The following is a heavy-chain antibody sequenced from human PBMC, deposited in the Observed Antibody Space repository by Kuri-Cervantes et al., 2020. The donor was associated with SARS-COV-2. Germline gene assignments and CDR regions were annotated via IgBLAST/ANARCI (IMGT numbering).Heavy chain of an antibody. CDR1: GGSISSYY. D-gene: IGHD1-26*01. CDR3: ARVSGSGSNWAWYFDL. V-gene: IGHV4-59*01. J-gene: IGHJ2*01. CDR2: IYNSGST. Sequence: SETLSLTCTVSGGSISSYYWSWIRQPPGKGLEWIGYIYNSGSTNYNPSLKSRVTISVDTSKNQFSLKLSSVTAADTAVYHCARVSGSGSNWAWYFDLWGRGTLVTVS.